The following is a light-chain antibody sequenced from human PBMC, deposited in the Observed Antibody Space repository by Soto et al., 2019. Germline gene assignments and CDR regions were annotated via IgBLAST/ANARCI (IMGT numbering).Light chain of an antibody. CDR3: QTWGTGFRV. CDR1: SGHSSYA. Sequence: QLVLTQSPSASASLGASVKLTCTLSSGHSSYAIAWHQQQPEKGPRYLMNLNSDGSHSKGDGIPDRFSGSSSGAERYLTISRLHSEEEADNSCQTWGTGFRVFGGGTKLTVL. J-gene: IGLJ3*02. V-gene: IGLV4-69*01. CDR2: LNSDGSH.